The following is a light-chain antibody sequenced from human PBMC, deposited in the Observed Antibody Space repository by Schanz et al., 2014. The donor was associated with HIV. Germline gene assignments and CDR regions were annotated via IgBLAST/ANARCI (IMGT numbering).Light chain of an antibody. V-gene: IGLV2-14*03. J-gene: IGLJ3*02. CDR1: SSDVGGYNY. CDR3: SSYTSSTTWV. CDR2: DGS. Sequence: QSVLTQPASVSGSPGQSITISCTGTSSDVGGYNYVSWFQQRPGKAPQLMIYDGSNRPSGVSNRFSGSKSGNTASLTISGLQAEDEADYYCSSYTSSTTWVFGGGTKLTVL.